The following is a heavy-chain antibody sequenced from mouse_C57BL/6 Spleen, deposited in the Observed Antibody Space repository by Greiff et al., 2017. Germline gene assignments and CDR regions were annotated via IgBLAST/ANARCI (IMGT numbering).Heavy chain of an antibody. CDR1: GYSFTGYY. CDR3: AREDDGTSFAY. D-gene: IGHD2-3*01. CDR2: INPSTGGT. J-gene: IGHJ3*01. V-gene: IGHV1-42*01. Sequence: EVKLQQSGPELVKPGASVKISCKASGYSFTGYYMNWVKQSPEKSLEWIGEINPSTGGTTYNQKFKAKATLTVDKSSSTAYMQLKSLTSEDSAVYYCAREDDGTSFAYWGQGTLVTVSA.